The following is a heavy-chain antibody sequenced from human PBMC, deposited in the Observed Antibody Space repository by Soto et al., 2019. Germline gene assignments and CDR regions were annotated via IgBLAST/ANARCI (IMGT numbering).Heavy chain of an antibody. J-gene: IGHJ6*02. Sequence: PSETLSLTCTVSGGSISSGGYYWSWIRQHPGKGLEWIGYVYYSGSTYYNPSLKSRVTISVDTSKNQFSLKLSSVTAADTAVYYCARAAPERITIFGVVSESHYGMDVWGQGTTVTVSS. CDR2: VYYSGST. CDR3: ARAAPERITIFGVVSESHYGMDV. D-gene: IGHD3-3*01. CDR1: GGSISSGGYY. V-gene: IGHV4-31*03.